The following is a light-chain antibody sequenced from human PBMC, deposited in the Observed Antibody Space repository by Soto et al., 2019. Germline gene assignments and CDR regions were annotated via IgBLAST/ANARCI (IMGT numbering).Light chain of an antibody. J-gene: IGKJ5*01. CDR3: QQYGSSPIT. V-gene: IGKV3-20*01. Sequence: EIVLTQSPGTLSLSPGERATLSCRASQSVSSSYLAWYQQKPGQAPRLLIYGASSRATGIPDRFSGSGSGTDFSLTLGRLEPEDFAVYYCQQYGSSPITFGQGTRLEIK. CDR1: QSVSSSY. CDR2: GAS.